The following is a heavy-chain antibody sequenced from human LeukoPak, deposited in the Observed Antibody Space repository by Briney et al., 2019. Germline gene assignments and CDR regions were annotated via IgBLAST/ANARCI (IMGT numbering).Heavy chain of an antibody. CDR2: IIPIFCTA. CDR1: GGTFSSYA. J-gene: IGHJ4*02. Sequence: ASVKVSCKASGGTFSSYAISWVRQAPGQGLEWMGGIIPIFCTANYAQKFQGRVTITTDESSSTAYMELSSLRSEDTAVYYCAHSRSWYSNGYYFDYWGQGTLVTVSS. CDR3: AHSRSWYSNGYYFDY. V-gene: IGHV1-69*05. D-gene: IGHD6-13*01.